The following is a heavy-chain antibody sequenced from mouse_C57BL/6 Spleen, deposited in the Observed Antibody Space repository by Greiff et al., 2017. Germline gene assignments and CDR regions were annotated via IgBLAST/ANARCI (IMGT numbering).Heavy chain of an antibody. Sequence: VQLQQPGTELVKPGASVKLSCKASGYTFTSYWMHWVKQRPGQGLEWIGNINPSNGGTNYNEKFKSKATLTVDKSSSTAYMQLSSLTSEDSAVYYSARGRDYYGSSSFYFDVWGTGTTVTVSS. V-gene: IGHV1-53*01. D-gene: IGHD1-1*01. CDR1: GYTFTSYW. CDR2: INPSNGGT. CDR3: ARGRDYYGSSSFYFDV. J-gene: IGHJ1*03.